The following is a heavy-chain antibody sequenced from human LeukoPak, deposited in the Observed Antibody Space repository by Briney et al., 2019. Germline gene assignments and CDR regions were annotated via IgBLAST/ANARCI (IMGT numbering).Heavy chain of an antibody. CDR3: ARALQQYDFWSCYYSPHAFDY. J-gene: IGHJ4*02. CDR1: GFTFSDYY. Sequence: GGSLRLSCAASGFTFSDYYMSWLRQAPGKGLGGVSYISSSGSTISYADSVKGRFTISRDNAKNSLYLQMNSLRAEDTDVYYCARALQQYDFWSCYYSPHAFDYWGRETLVTVSS. D-gene: IGHD3-3*01. V-gene: IGHV3-11*01. CDR2: ISSSGSTI.